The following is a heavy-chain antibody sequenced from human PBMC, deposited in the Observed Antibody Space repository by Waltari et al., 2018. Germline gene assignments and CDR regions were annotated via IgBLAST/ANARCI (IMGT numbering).Heavy chain of an antibody. D-gene: IGHD5-12*01. CDR1: GVSITINRHY. CDR3: ATYIGASVGTAAFDV. V-gene: IGHV4-39*01. Sequence: QLQLQESGPGLVKPSETLSLTCSVSGVSITINRHYWGWIRQPPGQGLEWIGTMSYTGATYSSPSLQSRVTISRDTSKNQLSLKLGSVTAADTAVYYCATYIGASVGTAAFDVWGQGTMVTVSS. CDR2: MSYTGAT. J-gene: IGHJ3*01.